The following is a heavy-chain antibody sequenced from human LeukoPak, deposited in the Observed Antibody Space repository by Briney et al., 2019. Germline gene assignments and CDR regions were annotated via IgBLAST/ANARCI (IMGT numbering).Heavy chain of an antibody. Sequence: GGSLRLSCAASGFTFSNAWMSWVRQAPGKGLEWVGRIKSKTDGGTTGYAAPVKGRFTISRDDSKNTLYLQMNSLKTEDAAVYYCTTPYGSGSYYTDYWGQGTLVTVSS. J-gene: IGHJ4*02. D-gene: IGHD3-10*01. CDR1: GFTFSNAW. CDR3: TTPYGSGSYYTDY. V-gene: IGHV3-15*01. CDR2: IKSKTDGGTT.